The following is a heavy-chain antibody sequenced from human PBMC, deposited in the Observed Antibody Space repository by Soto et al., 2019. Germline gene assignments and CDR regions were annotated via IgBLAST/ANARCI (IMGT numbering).Heavy chain of an antibody. CDR2: ISSDGTDK. J-gene: IGHJ3*02. CDR1: GFTFGTYA. V-gene: IGHV3-30-3*01. Sequence: GGSLRLSCAASGFTFGTYAMHWVRQAPGKGLQWVAVISSDGTDKYNTDSVRGRFTISRDNSNSTLFLQMNSLRPEDTAVYFCARSARVVTRDAFDIWGQGTLVTVSS. CDR3: ARSARVVTRDAFDI. D-gene: IGHD2-21*02.